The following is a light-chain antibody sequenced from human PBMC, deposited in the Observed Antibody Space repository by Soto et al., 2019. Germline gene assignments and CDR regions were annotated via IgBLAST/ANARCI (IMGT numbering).Light chain of an antibody. CDR2: EVS. Sequence: QSALTQPASVSGAPGQSITISCTGTRSDVGGYNYVSWYQQHPGKAPNLMIYEVSTRPSGVSNRFSGSKSGNTASLTISGLQAEDEADYYCSSYTSSRTVVFGGGTKLTVL. J-gene: IGLJ2*01. V-gene: IGLV2-14*01. CDR1: RSDVGGYNY. CDR3: SSYTSSRTVV.